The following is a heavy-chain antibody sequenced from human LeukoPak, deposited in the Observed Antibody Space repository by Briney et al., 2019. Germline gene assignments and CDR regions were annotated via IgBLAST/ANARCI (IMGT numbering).Heavy chain of an antibody. V-gene: IGHV4-59*12. Sequence: IPSETLSLTCTVSGGSISSYYWSWIRQPSGKGLEWIGYIYYSGSTNYNPSLKSRVTMSVDTSKNQFSLKLSSVTAADTAVYYCARVASDFSEGENYYYYMDVWGKGTTVTVSS. J-gene: IGHJ6*03. D-gene: IGHD2/OR15-2a*01. CDR2: IYYSGST. CDR1: GGSISSYY. CDR3: ARVASDFSEGENYYYYMDV.